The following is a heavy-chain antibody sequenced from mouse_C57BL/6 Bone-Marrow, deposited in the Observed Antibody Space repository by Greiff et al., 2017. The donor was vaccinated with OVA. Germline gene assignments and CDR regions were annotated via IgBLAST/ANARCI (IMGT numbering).Heavy chain of an antibody. CDR2: IDPETGGT. V-gene: IGHV1-15*01. D-gene: IGHD1-1*01. CDR1: GYTFTDYE. Sequence: VKLMESGAELVRPGASVTLSCKASGYTFTDYEMHWVKQTPVHGLEWIGAIDPETGGTAYNQKFKGKAILTADKSSSTAYMELRSLTSEDSAVYYCTKRSTKISSPFAYWGQGTLVTVSA. CDR3: TKRSTKISSPFAY. J-gene: IGHJ3*01.